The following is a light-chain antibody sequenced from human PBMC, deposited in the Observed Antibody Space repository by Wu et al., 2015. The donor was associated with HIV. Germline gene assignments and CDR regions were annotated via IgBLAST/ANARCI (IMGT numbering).Light chain of an antibody. J-gene: IGKJ4*01. CDR3: QQLNSYPFT. V-gene: IGKV1-9*01. Sequence: IQLTQSPSSLPASVGDRVTITCRASQGISSYVAWYQQKAGKAPKLLIYGASTLQSGVPSRFIGSGSGTDFTLTIDSLQPEDFATYYCQQLNSYPFTFGGGTEVEI. CDR1: QGISSY. CDR2: GAS.